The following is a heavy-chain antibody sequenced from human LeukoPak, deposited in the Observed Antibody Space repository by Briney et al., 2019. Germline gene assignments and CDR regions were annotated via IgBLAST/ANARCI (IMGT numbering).Heavy chain of an antibody. Sequence: PSETLSLTCTVSGGSISSGDYYWSWIRQPPGKGLEWIGYIYYSGSTYYNPSLKSRVTISVDTSKNQFSLKLSSVTAADTAVYYCARDSSGYSVDAFDIWGQGTMVTVSS. CDR2: IYYSGST. D-gene: IGHD3-22*01. V-gene: IGHV4-30-4*01. CDR1: GGSISSGDYY. J-gene: IGHJ3*02. CDR3: ARDSSGYSVDAFDI.